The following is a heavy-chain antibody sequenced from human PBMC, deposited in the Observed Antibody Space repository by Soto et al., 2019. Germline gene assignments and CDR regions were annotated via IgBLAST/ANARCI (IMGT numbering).Heavy chain of an antibody. CDR1: GFTFSSYG. Sequence: QVQLVESGGGVVQPGRSLRLSCAASGFTFSSYGMHWVRQAPGKGLEWVAVIWYDGSNKYYADSVKGRFTISRDNSKNTLYLQMNSLRAEDTAVYYCARDLVRGVIMSPVDPWGQGTLVTVSS. V-gene: IGHV3-33*01. J-gene: IGHJ5*02. CDR3: ARDLVRGVIMSPVDP. CDR2: IWYDGSNK. D-gene: IGHD3-10*01.